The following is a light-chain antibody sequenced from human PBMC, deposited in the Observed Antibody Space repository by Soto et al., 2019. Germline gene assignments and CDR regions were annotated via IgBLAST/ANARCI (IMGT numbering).Light chain of an antibody. V-gene: IGKV1-27*01. CDR1: QGISND. J-gene: IGKJ3*01. CDR3: RKYNSAPFT. Sequence: DIQMTQSPSSLSASVGDRVTITCRASQGISNDLAWYQQKPGKVPKLRIYAASTLQSGVPSRFRGSGSGTDVTLTISSLQPGDVATYYCRKYNSAPFTFGPGTKVHI. CDR2: AAS.